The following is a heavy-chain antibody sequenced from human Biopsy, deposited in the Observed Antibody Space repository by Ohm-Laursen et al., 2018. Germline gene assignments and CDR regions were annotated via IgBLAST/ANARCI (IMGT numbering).Heavy chain of an antibody. CDR2: INPTGGTT. V-gene: IGHV1-46*01. CDR1: GYSFTKYY. Sequence: GSSVKVSCKVSGYSFTKYYINWVRQAPGQGLEWVGIINPTGGTTSYAEKFQGRVALTRDTSTGTVYLELNSLIYEDTALYYCARDETGSSVFGPYYYGMDVWGQGTTVTVSS. D-gene: IGHD3-9*01. J-gene: IGHJ6*02. CDR3: ARDETGSSVFGPYYYGMDV.